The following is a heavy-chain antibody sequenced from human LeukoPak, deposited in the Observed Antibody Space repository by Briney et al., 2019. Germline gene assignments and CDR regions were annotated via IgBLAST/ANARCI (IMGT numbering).Heavy chain of an antibody. CDR3: ARALTPLDIVVVPAASPGGMDV. Sequence: SETLSLTCAVYGGSFSGYYWGWIRQPPGKGLEWIGEINHSGSTNYNPSLKSRVTISVDTSKNQFSLKLSSVTAADTAVYYCARALTPLDIVVVPAASPGGMDVWGQGTTVTVSS. CDR2: INHSGST. J-gene: IGHJ6*02. V-gene: IGHV4-34*01. CDR1: GGSFSGYY. D-gene: IGHD2-2*01.